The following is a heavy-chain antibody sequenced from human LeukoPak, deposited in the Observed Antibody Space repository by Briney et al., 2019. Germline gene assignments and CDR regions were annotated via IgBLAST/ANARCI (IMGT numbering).Heavy chain of an antibody. D-gene: IGHD2-2*01. J-gene: IGHJ3*02. Sequence: PSETLSLTCTVSGGSISSYYWSWIRQPPGKGLEWIGEINHSGSTNYNPSLKSRVTISVDTSKNQFSLKLSSVTAADTAVYYCARGGRVVVPAAMRDDAFDIWGQGTMVTVSS. CDR1: GGSISSYY. CDR2: INHSGST. CDR3: ARGGRVVVPAAMRDDAFDI. V-gene: IGHV4-34*01.